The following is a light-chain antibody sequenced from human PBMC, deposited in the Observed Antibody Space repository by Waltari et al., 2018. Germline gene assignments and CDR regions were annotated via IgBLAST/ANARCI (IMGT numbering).Light chain of an antibody. CDR2: GAS. Sequence: EIVLTQSPGTLSLSLGGRDTVSCRASQSVSRALAWYQQKPGQAPSLLISGASTRATGIPDRFSGSGSGTDFSLTISRLEPDDFAVYYCQHYLRLPVTFGQGTTVEI. J-gene: IGKJ1*01. CDR1: QSVSRA. V-gene: IGKV3-20*01. CDR3: QHYLRLPVT.